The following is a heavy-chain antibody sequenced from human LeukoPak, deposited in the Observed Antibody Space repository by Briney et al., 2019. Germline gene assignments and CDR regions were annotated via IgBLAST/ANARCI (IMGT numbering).Heavy chain of an antibody. Sequence: GGSLRLSCAASGFTFSSYVMHWVRQAPGKGLEWVSYIDSSSSTIYYADSVKGRFTISRDNVKNSLYLQMNSLRAEDTAIYYCAREGTTTLYNWFDPWGQGTLVTVSS. CDR3: AREGTTTLYNWFDP. V-gene: IGHV3-48*01. CDR2: IDSSSSTI. D-gene: IGHD4-11*01. J-gene: IGHJ5*02. CDR1: GFTFSSYV.